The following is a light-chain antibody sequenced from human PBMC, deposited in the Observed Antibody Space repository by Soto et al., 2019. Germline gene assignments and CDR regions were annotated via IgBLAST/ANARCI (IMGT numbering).Light chain of an antibody. CDR1: QRVSSSY. Sequence: EIVLTQSPATLSLSPGERATLSCSASQRVSSSYVAWYQQKPGQAPRLLIYGASTRATGIPDRFSGSGSGTDFTLTISRLEPEDFAVYFCQRYGSSPPFTFGQGTKVEI. CDR2: GAS. V-gene: IGKV3-20*01. CDR3: QRYGSSPPFT. J-gene: IGKJ2*01.